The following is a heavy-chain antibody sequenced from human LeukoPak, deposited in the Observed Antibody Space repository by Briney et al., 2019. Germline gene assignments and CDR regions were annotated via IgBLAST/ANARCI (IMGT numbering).Heavy chain of an antibody. V-gene: IGHV3-23*01. CDR2: ISSRGDST. CDR3: ARDRACSSTSCYDNWFDP. D-gene: IGHD2-2*01. CDR1: GFTFSNFA. J-gene: IGHJ5*02. Sequence: GGSLRLSCATSGFTFSNFAMSWVRQVPERGLEWVATISSRGDSTYVADSVKGRFTISRDNSKNSLHLQMNSVRAEDTAVYYCARDRACSSTSCYDNWFDPWGQGTLVTVSS.